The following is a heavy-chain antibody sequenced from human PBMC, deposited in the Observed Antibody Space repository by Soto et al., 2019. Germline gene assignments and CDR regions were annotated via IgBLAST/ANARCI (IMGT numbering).Heavy chain of an antibody. CDR3: ARDLRTGTTAIPMDV. CDR2: IYSGGST. Sequence: GGSLRLSCAASGFTVSSNYMSWVRQAPGKGLEWVSVIYSGGSTYYADSVKGRFTISRDNSKNTLYLQMNSLRAEDTAVYYCARDLRTGTTAIPMDVWGQGTTVTVSS. J-gene: IGHJ6*02. CDR1: GFTVSSNY. V-gene: IGHV3-53*01. D-gene: IGHD1-7*01.